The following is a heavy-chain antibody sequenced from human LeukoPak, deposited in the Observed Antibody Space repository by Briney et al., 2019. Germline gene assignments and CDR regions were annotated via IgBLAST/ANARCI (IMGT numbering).Heavy chain of an antibody. CDR1: GFTFSSYG. CDR3: AKDRNYLGTLDY. J-gene: IGHJ4*02. Sequence: PGGSLRLSCAASGFTFSSYGMHWVRQAPGRGLEWVAIISYDGSHKYDADSVKGRFTISRDNSKNTLYLQMNSLKGEDTAVYYCAKDRNYLGTLDYWGQGTLLTVSS. D-gene: IGHD1-1*01. CDR2: ISYDGSHK. V-gene: IGHV3-30*18.